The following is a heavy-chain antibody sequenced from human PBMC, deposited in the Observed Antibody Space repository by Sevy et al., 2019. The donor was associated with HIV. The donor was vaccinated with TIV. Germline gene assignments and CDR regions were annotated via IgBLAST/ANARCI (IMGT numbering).Heavy chain of an antibody. Sequence: GESPKISCVAAGLSFSRHGMHWARQAPGKGLEWVAVISNDGSDKEYAESVKGRFTVSRDNSKDTVYLQMNSLRRDDTAVYYCANSRGRYEGSSWLYYYYIMDVWGQGTTVTVSS. V-gene: IGHV3-30*18. CDR3: ANSRGRYEGSSWLYYYYIMDV. J-gene: IGHJ6*02. CDR2: ISNDGSDK. D-gene: IGHD2-2*01. CDR1: GLSFSRHG.